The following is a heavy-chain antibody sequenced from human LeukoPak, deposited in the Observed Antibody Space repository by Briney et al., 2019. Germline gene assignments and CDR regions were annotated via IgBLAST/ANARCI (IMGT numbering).Heavy chain of an antibody. J-gene: IGHJ4*02. Sequence: SETLSLTCAVYGGSFSGYYWSWIRQPPGKGLEWTGEINHSGSTNYNPSLKSRVTISVDTSKNQFPLKLSSVTAADTAVYYCARVSVTGTTGLSPYYFDYWGQGTLVTVSS. CDR3: ARVSVTGTTGLSPYYFDY. D-gene: IGHD1-7*01. CDR2: INHSGST. V-gene: IGHV4-34*01. CDR1: GGSFSGYY.